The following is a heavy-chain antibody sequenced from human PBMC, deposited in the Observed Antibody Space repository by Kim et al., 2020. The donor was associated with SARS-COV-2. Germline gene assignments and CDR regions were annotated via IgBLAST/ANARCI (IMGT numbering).Heavy chain of an antibody. D-gene: IGHD3-22*01. CDR3: ARVVIVAKAIDY. V-gene: IGHV1-3*01. CDR1: GYTFTSYA. CDR2: INAGNGNT. J-gene: IGHJ4*02. Sequence: ASVKVSCKASGYTFTSYAMHWVRQAPGQRLEWMGWINAGNGNTKYSQKFQGRVTITRDTSASTAYMELSSLRSEDTAVYYCARVVIVAKAIDYWGQGTLVTVSS.